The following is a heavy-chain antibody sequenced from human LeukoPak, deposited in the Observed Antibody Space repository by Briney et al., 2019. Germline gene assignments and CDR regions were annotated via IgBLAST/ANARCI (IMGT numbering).Heavy chain of an antibody. CDR3: ARGTTPTPY. J-gene: IGHJ4*02. CDR1: GDSISSFY. Sequence: PSETLSLTCTVSGDSISSFYWSWIRQPPRQGLELIGYIYYSGSTNYNPSLNSRVNISINPSKNQFSLNLTCVTAADTAVYFCARGTTPTPYWGQGALVTVSS. D-gene: IGHD1-1*01. CDR2: IYYSGST. V-gene: IGHV4-59*01.